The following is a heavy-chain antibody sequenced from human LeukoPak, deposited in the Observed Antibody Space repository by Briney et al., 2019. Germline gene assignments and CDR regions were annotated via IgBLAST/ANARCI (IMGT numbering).Heavy chain of an antibody. CDR3: AKAPGIAVAGRYFQH. CDR1: GFTFSNYA. Sequence: GGSLRLSCAASGFTFSNYAMHWVRQAPGKGLEYVSGISTNGGSTYYADSVKGRFTISRDNSKNTLYLQMNSLRAEDTAVYYCAKAPGIAVAGRYFQHWGQGTLVTVSS. CDR2: ISTNGGST. V-gene: IGHV3-64*04. J-gene: IGHJ1*01. D-gene: IGHD6-19*01.